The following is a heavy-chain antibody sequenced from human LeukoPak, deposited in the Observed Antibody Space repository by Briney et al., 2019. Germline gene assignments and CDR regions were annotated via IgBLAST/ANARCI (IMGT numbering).Heavy chain of an antibody. Sequence: GGSLRLSRAASGFIFSSYGMHWVRQAPDKGLERVAFIRYDGSRKYYADSVKGRFTISRDNSKNTLYLQMNGLRAEDTAMYYCAKVSLNMVNDAFDIWGQGTMVSVSS. J-gene: IGHJ3*02. D-gene: IGHD4/OR15-4a*01. V-gene: IGHV3-30*02. CDR2: IRYDGSRK. CDR1: GFIFSSYG. CDR3: AKVSLNMVNDAFDI.